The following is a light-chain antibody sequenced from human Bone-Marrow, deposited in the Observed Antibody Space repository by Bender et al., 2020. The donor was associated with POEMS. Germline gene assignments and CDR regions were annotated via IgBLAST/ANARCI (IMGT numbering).Light chain of an antibody. CDR2: NND. Sequence: QSALTQPPSASGSPGQSVTISCSGSSSNIGRNPVNWYQQLPGTAPKLLISNNDQWSSGVPGRFSGSKSGTSASLAISGLQPEDEADYYCATWDDKLSGPVFGGGTKLTVL. CDR3: ATWDDKLSGPV. CDR1: SSNIGRNP. J-gene: IGLJ3*02. V-gene: IGLV1-44*01.